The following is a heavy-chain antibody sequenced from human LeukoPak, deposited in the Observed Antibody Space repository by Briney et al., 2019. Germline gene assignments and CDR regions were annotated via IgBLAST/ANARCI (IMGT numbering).Heavy chain of an antibody. Sequence: SVKVSCKASGGTFSSYAISWVRQAPGQGLEWMGGIIPLFGTANYAQKFQGRVTITADESTSTAYMELSSLRSEDTAVYYCARVVDNCSGGSCYSALFDHWGQGTLVTVSS. V-gene: IGHV1-69*13. CDR1: GGTFSSYA. J-gene: IGHJ4*02. CDR3: ARVVDNCSGGSCYSALFDH. CDR2: IIPLFGTA. D-gene: IGHD2-15*01.